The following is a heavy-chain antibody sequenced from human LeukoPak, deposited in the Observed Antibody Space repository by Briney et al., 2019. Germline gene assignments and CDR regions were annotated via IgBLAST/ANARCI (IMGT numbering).Heavy chain of an antibody. CDR3: ARAWRRYPDAFDI. CDR1: GYSFASYG. CDR2: ISPYNGDT. Sequence: EASVKVSCKASGYSFASYGFIWVRQAPGQGLEWVGWISPYNGDTHYAQKFQGRVTMTADTSTTTAYMDLRSLRSDDTAVYYCARAWRRYPDAFDIWGQGTMVTVSS. D-gene: IGHD3-9*01. J-gene: IGHJ3*02. V-gene: IGHV1-18*01.